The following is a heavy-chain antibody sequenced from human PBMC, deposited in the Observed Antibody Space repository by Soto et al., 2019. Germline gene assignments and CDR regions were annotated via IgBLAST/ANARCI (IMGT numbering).Heavy chain of an antibody. CDR1: GGSISSYY. V-gene: IGHV4-59*01. CDR3: AREGLTGTIGLYYYYGMDV. Sequence: QVQLQESGPGLVKPSETLSLTCTVSGGSISSYYWSWIRQPPGKGLEWIGYIYYSGSTNYNPSLKSRVTISVDPSKNQFSLTLSSVTAADTAVYYCAREGLTGTIGLYYYYGMDVWGQGTTVTVSS. CDR2: IYYSGST. D-gene: IGHD1-7*01. J-gene: IGHJ6*02.